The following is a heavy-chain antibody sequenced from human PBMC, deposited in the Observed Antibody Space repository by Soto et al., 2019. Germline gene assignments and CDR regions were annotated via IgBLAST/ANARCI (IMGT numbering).Heavy chain of an antibody. Sequence: PSETLSLTCAVYGGSFSGYYGNWIRQPPGKGLEWIGEIDHSGDTTYNPSLKSRVAISVDTSKNQFSLKLSSVTAADTAVYYCARTKYCSSTTCYRGFESWGQGTLVTVSS. D-gene: IGHD2-2*01. CDR3: ARTKYCSSTTCYRGFES. CDR2: IDHSGDT. CDR1: GGSFSGYY. V-gene: IGHV4-34*01. J-gene: IGHJ4*02.